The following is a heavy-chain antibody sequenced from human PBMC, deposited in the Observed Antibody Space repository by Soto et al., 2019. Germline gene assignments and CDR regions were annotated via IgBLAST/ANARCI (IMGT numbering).Heavy chain of an antibody. Sequence: QVQLQQWGAGLLKPSQTLSLTCAVYGGSFTAYYWSWIRQHPGKGLEWIGEISHSGSTKSNPSLKSRVTISVDMSKNQFSLKLSSVTAADTAVYYCARGHQGAYFDFWGRGTLVTVSS. J-gene: IGHJ4*02. CDR3: ARGHQGAYFDF. CDR1: GGSFTAYY. CDR2: ISHSGST. D-gene: IGHD3-16*01. V-gene: IGHV4-34*01.